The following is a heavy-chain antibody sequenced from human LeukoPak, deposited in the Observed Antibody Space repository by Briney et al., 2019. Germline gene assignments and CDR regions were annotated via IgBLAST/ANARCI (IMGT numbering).Heavy chain of an antibody. D-gene: IGHD3-3*01. CDR2: INAGNGNT. CDR3: TAGDFWSGYRRDY. V-gene: IGHV1-3*01. J-gene: IGHJ4*02. CDR1: GYTFTSYA. Sequence: APVKVSCKASGYTFTSYAMHWVRQAPGQRLEWMGWINAGNGNTKYSQKFQGRVTITRDTSASTAYMELSSLRSEDTAVYYCTAGDFWSGYRRDYWGQGTLVTVSS.